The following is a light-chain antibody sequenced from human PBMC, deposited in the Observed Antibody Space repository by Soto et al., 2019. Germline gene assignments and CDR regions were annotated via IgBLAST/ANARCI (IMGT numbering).Light chain of an antibody. J-gene: IGKJ3*01. CDR3: QQYADLPPFT. Sequence: DIQMTQSPSSLSASVGDRVTITCQASQDINNYLNWYQQKPGKAPKLLIYDASSLEPGVPSRFSGSGSGTDFTFTISSLQPEDFATYYCQQYADLPPFTFGPGTKVDIK. CDR2: DAS. CDR1: QDINNY. V-gene: IGKV1-33*01.